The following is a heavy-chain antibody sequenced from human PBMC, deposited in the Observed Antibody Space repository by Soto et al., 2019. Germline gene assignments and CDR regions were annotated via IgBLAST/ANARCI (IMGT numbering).Heavy chain of an antibody. D-gene: IGHD4-17*01. V-gene: IGHV4-31*03. CDR2: IYYSGSA. Sequence: SETLSLTCTVSGGSISSGGYYWSWIRQHPGKGLEWIGYIYYSGSAYYNPSLKSRVTISVDTSQNQFSLKLSSVTAADTAVYYCARQTTVTVCHRSWSLNYFDYRGQGTLV. CDR1: GGSISSGGYY. CDR3: ARQTTVTVCHRSWSLNYFDY. J-gene: IGHJ4*02.